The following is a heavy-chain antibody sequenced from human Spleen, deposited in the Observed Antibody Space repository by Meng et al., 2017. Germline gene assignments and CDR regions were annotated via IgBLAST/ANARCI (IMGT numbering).Heavy chain of an antibody. J-gene: IGHJ4*02. CDR1: GFTFSTFS. Sequence: LSLTCAASGFTFSTFSMVWVRQAPGKGLEWVSSITSGGYIYYADSVKGRFTISRDNAKNSLYLQMNSLRAEDTAIYYCAKDPMDSGSYSDYWGQGTLVTVSS. D-gene: IGHD1-26*01. CDR3: AKDPMDSGSYSDY. V-gene: IGHV3-21*01. CDR2: ITSGGYI.